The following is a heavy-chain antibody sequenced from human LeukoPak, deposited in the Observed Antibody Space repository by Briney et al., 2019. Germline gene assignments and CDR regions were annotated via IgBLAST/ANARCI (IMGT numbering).Heavy chain of an antibody. CDR2: FDPEDGET. CDR1: GYTLTELS. V-gene: IGHV1-24*01. Sequence: ASVKVSCTVSGYTLTELSMHWVRQAPGKGLEWMGGFDPEDGETIYAQKFQGRVTMTEDTSTDTAYMELSSLRSEDTAVYYCATATQAIYGSGSPFGYWGQGTLVTVSS. D-gene: IGHD3-10*01. J-gene: IGHJ4*02. CDR3: ATATQAIYGSGSPFGY.